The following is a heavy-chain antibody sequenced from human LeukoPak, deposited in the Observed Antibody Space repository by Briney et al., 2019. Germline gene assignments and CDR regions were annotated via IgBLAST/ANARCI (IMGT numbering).Heavy chain of an antibody. D-gene: IGHD3-10*01. CDR1: GGSFSGYY. CDR2: INHSGST. J-gene: IGHJ3*02. Sequence: SETLSLTCAVYGGSFSGYYWSWIRQPPGKGLEWIGEINHSGSTNYNPSLKSRVTISVDTSKNQFSLKLSSVTAADTAVYYCARMVRGAFDIWGQGTMVTVSS. V-gene: IGHV4-34*01. CDR3: ARMVRGAFDI.